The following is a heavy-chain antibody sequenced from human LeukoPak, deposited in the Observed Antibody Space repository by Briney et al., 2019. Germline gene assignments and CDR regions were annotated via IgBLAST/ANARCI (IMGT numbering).Heavy chain of an antibody. V-gene: IGHV3-7*01. J-gene: IGHJ6*03. CDR2: IKQDGSEK. Sequence: GGSLRLSCAASGFTFSSYWMSWVRQAPGKGLEWVANIKQDGSEKYYVDSVKGRFTISRDNAKNSLYLQMNRLRAEDTAVYYCARVLSSGGYYYYYYMDVWGKGTTVTISS. D-gene: IGHD2-15*01. CDR3: ARVLSSGGYYYYYYMDV. CDR1: GFTFSSYW.